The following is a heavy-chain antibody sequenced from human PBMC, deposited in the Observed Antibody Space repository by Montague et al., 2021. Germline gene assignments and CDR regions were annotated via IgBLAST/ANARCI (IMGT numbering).Heavy chain of an antibody. CDR3: ARSSVDNYKYYGFADS. J-gene: IGHJ4*02. Sequence: SVKVSCKASGGSFRSYAFNWVRQAPGQGLEWMGGVIPMFGSPKNAQKFQGRVTITADESTSTAYMELSSLRSDDTAVYYCARSSVDNYKYYGFADSWGQGTLVTVSS. V-gene: IGHV1-69*13. CDR2: VIPMFGSP. D-gene: IGHD3-3*01. CDR1: GGSFRSYA.